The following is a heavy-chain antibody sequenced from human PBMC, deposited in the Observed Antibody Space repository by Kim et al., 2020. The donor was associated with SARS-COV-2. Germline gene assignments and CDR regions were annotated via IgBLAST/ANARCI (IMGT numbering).Heavy chain of an antibody. Sequence: YNPSLRSRVTLSVDTPNNQFSLKMNSVTAADTAVYFCARGLGATYSFDYWGEGTLVTVSS. J-gene: IGHJ4*02. CDR3: ARGLGATYSFDY. D-gene: IGHD1-26*01. V-gene: IGHV4-4*07.